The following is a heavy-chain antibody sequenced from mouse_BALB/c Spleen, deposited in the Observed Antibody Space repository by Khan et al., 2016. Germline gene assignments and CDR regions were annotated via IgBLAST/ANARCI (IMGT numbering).Heavy chain of an antibody. CDR1: GYTFSNSW. J-gene: IGHJ2*02. CDR2: ILPRSGST. CDR3: ARTDRRGYFDY. V-gene: IGHV1-9*01. Sequence: QVQLQQSGAELMKPGASVKISCKATGYTFSNSWIEWVKQRPGHGLEWIGEILPRSGSTNFNENFKGKATFTADTSSNTAYMQLSSLTSEDSVVYYCARTDRRGYFDYWGQGSSLTVSS.